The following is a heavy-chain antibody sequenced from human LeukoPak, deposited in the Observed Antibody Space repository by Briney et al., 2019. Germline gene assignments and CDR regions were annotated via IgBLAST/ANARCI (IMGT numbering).Heavy chain of an antibody. V-gene: IGHV3-64*01. D-gene: IGHD4-23*01. Sequence: PGGSLRLSCAASGFTFSHYFMHWVRQAPGKGLEYLSVISYTGDKTYYAKSVKGRFVISRDNSKNTLYLQMGSLRSEDTAVYYCARDPSVAGYGGSELDFWGQGTLVTVSS. CDR1: GFTFSHYF. CDR2: ISYTGDKT. J-gene: IGHJ4*02. CDR3: ARDPSVAGYGGSELDF.